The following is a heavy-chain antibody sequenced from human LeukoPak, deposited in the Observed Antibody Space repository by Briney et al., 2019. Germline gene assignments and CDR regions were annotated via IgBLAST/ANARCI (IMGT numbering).Heavy chain of an antibody. J-gene: IGHJ4*02. CDR2: IRYDGTNK. Sequence: GGSLRLSCAGSGSTFSSYGMHWVRQAPGKGLEWVAFIRYDGTNKFYADSVKGRFTISRDISKNTLYLQMNSLRAGDTALYYCAKGPAYYYDSSGLLDYWGQGTLVTVSS. CDR3: AKGPAYYYDSSGLLDY. V-gene: IGHV3-30*02. CDR1: GSTFSSYG. D-gene: IGHD3-22*01.